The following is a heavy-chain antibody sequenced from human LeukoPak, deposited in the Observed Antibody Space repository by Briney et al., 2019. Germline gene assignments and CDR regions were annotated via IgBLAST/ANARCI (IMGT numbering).Heavy chain of an antibody. Sequence: SETPSLTCTVSGGSISSYYWSWMRQPPGKGLEWIGYIYYSGSTNYSPSLKSRVTISVDTSKNQFSLKLSSVTAADTAVYYCASQYYYGSGRYNWFDPWGQGTQVTVSS. V-gene: IGHV4-59*01. D-gene: IGHD3-10*01. CDR1: GGSISSYY. CDR3: ASQYYYGSGRYNWFDP. J-gene: IGHJ5*02. CDR2: IYYSGST.